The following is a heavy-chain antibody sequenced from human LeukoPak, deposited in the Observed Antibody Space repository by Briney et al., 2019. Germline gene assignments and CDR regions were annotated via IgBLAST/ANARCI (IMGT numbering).Heavy chain of an antibody. V-gene: IGHV3-11*06. J-gene: IGHJ4*02. CDR3: ARASGLGPGAYFDY. Sequence: GGSLRLSCAASGFTFSGYYMSWIRQAPGKGLECVSYISDSSGSTSYADSVKGRFTISRDSAKNSLYLQMSSLRADDTAVYYCARASGLGPGAYFDYWGQGTLVTVSS. CDR1: GFTFSGYY. D-gene: IGHD3-16*01. CDR2: ISDSSGST.